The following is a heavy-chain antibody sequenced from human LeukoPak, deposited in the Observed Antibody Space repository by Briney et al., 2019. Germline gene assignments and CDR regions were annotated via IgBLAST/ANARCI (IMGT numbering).Heavy chain of an antibody. CDR3: ARASRYQLLPFDY. CDR2: ISSSSSYI. J-gene: IGHJ4*02. V-gene: IGHV3-21*01. CDR1: GFTFSSYS. D-gene: IGHD2-2*01. Sequence: GGSLRLSCAASGFTFSSYSMNWVRQAPGKGLEWVSSISSSSSYIYYADSVKGRFTISRDNAKNSLYLQMNSLRAEDTAVYYCARASRYQLLPFDYWGQGTLVTVSS.